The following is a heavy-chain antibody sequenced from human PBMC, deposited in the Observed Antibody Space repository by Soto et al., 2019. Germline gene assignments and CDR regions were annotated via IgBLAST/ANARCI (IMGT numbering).Heavy chain of an antibody. J-gene: IGHJ4*02. V-gene: IGHV4-31*03. CDR3: ARAKTYYYDSSGYYLLDQ. CDR2: IYYSGST. Sequence: SETLSLTCTVSGGSISSGGYYWSWIRQHPGKGLEWIGYIYYSGSTYYNPSLKSRVTISVDTSKNQFSLKLSSVTAADTAVYHCARAKTYYYDSSGYYLLDQWGQGTLVTVYS. D-gene: IGHD3-22*01. CDR1: GGSISSGGYY.